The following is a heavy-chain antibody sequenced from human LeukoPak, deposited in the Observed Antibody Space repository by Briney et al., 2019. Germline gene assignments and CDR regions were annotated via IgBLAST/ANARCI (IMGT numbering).Heavy chain of an antibody. CDR3: ARAEIFQGMDY. V-gene: IGHV3-21*01. Sequence: GGSLLLSCAASGFTFSAYSMSGVRPAAGKGLEGVSYISSSSSSIHYADSVKGRFTISRDNAKESVYLQMNNLRVEDTAVYYCARAEIFQGMDYWGQGILVTVSS. D-gene: IGHD2-21*01. CDR2: ISSSSSSI. CDR1: GFTFSAYS. J-gene: IGHJ4*02.